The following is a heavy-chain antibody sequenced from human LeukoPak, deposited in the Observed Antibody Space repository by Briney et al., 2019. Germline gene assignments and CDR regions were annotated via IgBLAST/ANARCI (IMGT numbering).Heavy chain of an antibody. CDR3: ARDDTGYY. CDR1: GFRFSSHG. D-gene: IGHD5-12*01. Sequence: GRSLRLSCAASGFRFSSHGMHWVRQAPGKGLEWVSVIYSGGSTYYADSVKGRFTISRDNSKNTLYLQMDSLRVEDTAVYYCARDDTGYYWGQGTLLTVSS. V-gene: IGHV3-66*01. CDR2: IYSGGST. J-gene: IGHJ4*02.